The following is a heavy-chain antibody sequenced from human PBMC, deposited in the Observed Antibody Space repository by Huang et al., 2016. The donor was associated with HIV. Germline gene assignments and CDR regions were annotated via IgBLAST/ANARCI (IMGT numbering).Heavy chain of an antibody. Sequence: QIQLVQSGPEVKKPGASVKVSCKASGYTFSIYGISWVRQAAGQGPGWMGLVSAYSGYTDSSQKFQGRVTMTADTSASIAYMALRSLTSDDTAVYYCARVPSDHFSDYWGQGTLVTVSS. J-gene: IGHJ4*02. CDR1: GYTFSIYG. V-gene: IGHV1-18*01. CDR3: ARVPSDHFSDY. CDR2: VSAYSGYT.